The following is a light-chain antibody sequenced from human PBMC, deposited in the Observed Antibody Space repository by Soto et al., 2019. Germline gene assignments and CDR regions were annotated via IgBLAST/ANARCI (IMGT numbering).Light chain of an antibody. Sequence: EIQMTQSPSSLSASLGDRVTITCQASQDINDYSNWYQQKPGKAPRLLIYGASFLEVGVPSRFSGSGSGTHFTLTISSLQPEEVATYYCQQYDSLPYTFGQGTRLEIK. V-gene: IGKV1-33*01. J-gene: IGKJ2*01. CDR3: QQYDSLPYT. CDR1: QDINDY. CDR2: GAS.